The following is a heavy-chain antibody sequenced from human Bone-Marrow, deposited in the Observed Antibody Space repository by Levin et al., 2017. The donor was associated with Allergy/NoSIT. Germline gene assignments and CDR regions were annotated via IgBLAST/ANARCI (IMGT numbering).Heavy chain of an antibody. D-gene: IGHD6-19*01. J-gene: IGHJ3*02. CDR3: ARDLSSSGSDAFDS. CDR2: ISSSSSYI. V-gene: IGHV3-21*01. Sequence: GESLKISCAASGFTFSSYSMNWVRQAPGKGLEWVSSISSSSSYIYYADSVKGRFTISRDNAKNSLYLQMNSLRAEDTAVYYCARDLSSSGSDAFDSWGQGTMVTVSS. CDR1: GFTFSSYS.